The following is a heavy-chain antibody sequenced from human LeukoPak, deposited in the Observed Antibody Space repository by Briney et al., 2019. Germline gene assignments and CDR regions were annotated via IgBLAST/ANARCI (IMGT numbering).Heavy chain of an antibody. V-gene: IGHV1-2*02. CDR3: ARVYQGYCSSTSCYHYFDY. CDR1: GYTFTGYY. D-gene: IGHD2-2*01. CDR2: INPNSGGT. J-gene: IGHJ4*02. Sequence: ASVKVSCKGSGYTFTGYYMHWVRQAPGQGLEWMGWINPNSGGTNYAQKFQGRVTMTRDTSISTAYLELSRLRSDDTAVYYCARVYQGYCSSTSCYHYFDYWGQGTLVTVSS.